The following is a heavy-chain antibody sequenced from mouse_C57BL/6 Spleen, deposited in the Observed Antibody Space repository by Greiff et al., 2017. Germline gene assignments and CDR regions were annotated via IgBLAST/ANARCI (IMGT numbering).Heavy chain of an antibody. J-gene: IGHJ2*01. Sequence: VQLQQSGPELVKPGASVKISCKASGYAFSSSWMNWVKQRPGKGLEWIGRIYPGDGDTNYNGKFKGKATLTADKSSSTSYMQHSSLTSEDSAVYFGAKHITTVVAPLDDWGQGTTLTVSS. CDR3: AKHITTVVAPLDD. CDR2: IYPGDGDT. V-gene: IGHV1-82*01. CDR1: GYAFSSSW. D-gene: IGHD1-1*01.